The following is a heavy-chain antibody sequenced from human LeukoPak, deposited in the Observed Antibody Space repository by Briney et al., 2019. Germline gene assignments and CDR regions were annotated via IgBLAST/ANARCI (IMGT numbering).Heavy chain of an antibody. V-gene: IGHV3-21*04. CDR2: ISSSSSYI. CDR3: AKMEGQRLYDYCMDV. J-gene: IGHJ6*03. CDR1: GFTFSSYW. D-gene: IGHD2-8*01. Sequence: PGGSLRLSCAASGFTFSSYWMHWVRQAPGKGLEWVSSISSSSSYIYYADSVKGRFTISRDNSKNTLYLHMNSLRADDTAVYYCAKMEGQRLYDYCMDVWGRGTTVTVSS.